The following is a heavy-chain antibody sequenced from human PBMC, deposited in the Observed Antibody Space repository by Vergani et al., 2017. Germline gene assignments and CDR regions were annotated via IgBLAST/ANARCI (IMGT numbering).Heavy chain of an antibody. V-gene: IGHV4-34*01. Sequence: QVQLQQWGGGLLKPSETLSLTCVVNGGSFTSYHWTWIRQSPGEGLEWVGDIDHTGRPDYNPSLKRRLTMSGDKSRNQFSLTRNSGTATDTAIYFCARVNTETNGHLYYYYYMGVWGQGTAVTVS. CDR1: GGSFTSYH. CDR2: IDHTGRP. CDR3: ARVNTETNGHLYYYYYMGV. D-gene: IGHD4-11*01. J-gene: IGHJ6*03.